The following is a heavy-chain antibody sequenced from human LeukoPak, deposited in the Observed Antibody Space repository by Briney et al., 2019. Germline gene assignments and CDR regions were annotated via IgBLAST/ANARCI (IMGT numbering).Heavy chain of an antibody. CDR3: ARAPTTPEGY. J-gene: IGHJ4*02. CDR2: VNTKGTET. CDR1: GFTFNNFW. D-gene: IGHD1-14*01. Sequence: GGSLRLSCVASGFTFNNFWMHWVRQAPGTGLVWISRVNTKGTETVYADSVKGRFTISRDNSKNTLYLQMNSLRAEDTAVYYCARAPTTPEGYWGQGTLVTVSS. V-gene: IGHV3-74*01.